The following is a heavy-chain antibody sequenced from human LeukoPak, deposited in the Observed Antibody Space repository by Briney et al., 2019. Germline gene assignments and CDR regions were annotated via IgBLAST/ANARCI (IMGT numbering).Heavy chain of an antibody. D-gene: IGHD2-2*01. CDR3: VRVGFTTSWSNFDY. Sequence: GASVKVSCKAAGYNFPAYFMHWVRQAPGQGLEWIGRINPNGGDTNYAQKFQGRVTMASDTSINTAYMELNSLMSDDTAVYYCVRVGFTTSWSNFDYWGQGTLVTVSS. V-gene: IGHV1-2*06. CDR1: GYNFPAYF. J-gene: IGHJ4*02. CDR2: INPNGGDT.